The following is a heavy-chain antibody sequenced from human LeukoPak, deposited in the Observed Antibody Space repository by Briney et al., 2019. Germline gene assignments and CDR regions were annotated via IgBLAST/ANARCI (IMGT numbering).Heavy chain of an antibody. CDR3: GRGPLASLHVLDF. CDR1: GFTFSDYY. V-gene: IGHV3-11*06. CDR2: ISSNSPYT. D-gene: IGHD3-10*02. Sequence: GGSLRLSCAASGFTFSDYYLSWIRQSPGKGLEWISYISSNSPYTTYADSVEGRFTVSRDNAKNSLYLQMNSLTAEDTAVYYCGRGPLASLHVLDFWGQGTMVTVSS. J-gene: IGHJ3*01.